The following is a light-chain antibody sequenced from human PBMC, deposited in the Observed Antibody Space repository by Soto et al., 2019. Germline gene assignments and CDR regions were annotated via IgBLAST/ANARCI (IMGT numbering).Light chain of an antibody. CDR1: QSISSY. V-gene: IGKV1-39*01. CDR2: AAS. CDR3: HQSYSTPRT. J-gene: IGKJ4*01. Sequence: DIPMTQSPSSLSASVGDRVTITCRARQSISSYLNWYQQKPGKAPKLLIYAASSLQSGVPPRFSGSGTGTDFTLTISSLQPEDFATYYCHQSYSTPRTFGGGTKVEIK.